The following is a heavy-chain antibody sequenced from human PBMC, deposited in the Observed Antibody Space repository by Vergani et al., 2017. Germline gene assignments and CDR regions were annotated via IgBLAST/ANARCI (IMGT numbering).Heavy chain of an antibody. D-gene: IGHD3-16*01. CDR2: IQFDGINQ. Sequence: QVQLVESGGGAVQRGGSLRLSCATSGFTLSNYDMQWIRQGPGKGLEFVAFIQFDGINQYYADSVKGRFTLSRDFSKNTLYLQMNSLRTEDTATYYCSKHFRGWGIDYWGQGTQVIVSS. V-gene: IGHV3-30*02. CDR3: SKHFRGWGIDY. CDR1: GFTLSNYD. J-gene: IGHJ4*02.